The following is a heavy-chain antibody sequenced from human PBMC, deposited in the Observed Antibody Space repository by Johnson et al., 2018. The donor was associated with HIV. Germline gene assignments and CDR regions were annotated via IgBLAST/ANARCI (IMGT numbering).Heavy chain of an antibody. J-gene: IGHJ3*02. V-gene: IGHV3-30*18. Sequence: QVQLVESGGGVVQPGRSLRLSCAASGFTFSSYGMHWVRQAPGKGLEWVAVISYDGSNKYYADSVKGRFTISRDNSKNTLYLQMNSLRAEDTAVYYCAKDMYDYVWGSYRPNAFDIWGQGTMVTVSS. D-gene: IGHD3-16*02. CDR2: ISYDGSNK. CDR3: AKDMYDYVWGSYRPNAFDI. CDR1: GFTFSSYG.